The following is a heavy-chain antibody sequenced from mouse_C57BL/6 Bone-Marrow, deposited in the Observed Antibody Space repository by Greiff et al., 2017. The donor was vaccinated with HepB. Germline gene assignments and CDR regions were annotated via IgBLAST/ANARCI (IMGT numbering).Heavy chain of an antibody. Sequence: EVKVEESGPGLVKPSQSLSLTCSVTGYSITSGYYWNWIRQFPGNKLEWMGYISYDGSNNYNPSLKNRISITRDTSKNQFFLKLNSVTTEDTATYYCARVATVVPNYFDYWGQGTTLTVSS. D-gene: IGHD1-1*01. CDR1: GYSITSGYY. J-gene: IGHJ2*01. CDR3: ARVATVVPNYFDY. V-gene: IGHV3-6*01. CDR2: ISYDGSN.